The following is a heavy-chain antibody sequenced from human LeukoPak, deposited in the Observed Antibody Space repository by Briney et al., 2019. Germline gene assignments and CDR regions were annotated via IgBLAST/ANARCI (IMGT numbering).Heavy chain of an antibody. V-gene: IGHV4-31*03. CDR1: GGSISSGGYY. J-gene: IGHJ3*02. CDR2: IYYSGST. D-gene: IGHD6-13*01. Sequence: PSQTLSLTCTVSGGSISSGGYYWSWIRQHPGTGLEWIGYIYYSGSTYYNPSLKSRVTISVDTSKNQFSLKLSSVTAADTAVYYCASLISSWDAFDIWGQGTMVTVSS. CDR3: ASLISSWDAFDI.